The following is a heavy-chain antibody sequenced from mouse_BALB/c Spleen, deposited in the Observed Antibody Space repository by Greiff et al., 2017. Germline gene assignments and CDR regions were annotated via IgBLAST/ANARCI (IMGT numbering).Heavy chain of an antibody. CDR1: GFSLSTSGMG. V-gene: IGHV8-12*01. J-gene: IGHJ3*01. Sequence: QVTLKVSGPGILQPSQTLSLTCSFSGFSLSTSGMGVSWIRQPSGKGLEWLAHIYWDDDKRYNPSLKSRLTISKDTSRNQVFLKITSVDTADTATYYCARTYDYPWFAYWGQGTLVTVSA. CDR2: IYWDDDK. D-gene: IGHD2-4*01. CDR3: ARTYDYPWFAY.